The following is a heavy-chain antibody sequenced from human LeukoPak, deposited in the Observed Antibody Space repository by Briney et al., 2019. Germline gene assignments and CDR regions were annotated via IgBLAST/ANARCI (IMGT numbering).Heavy chain of an antibody. Sequence: SETLSLTCTVSGGSISSSSYYWSWIRQPPGKGLEWIGYIYYSGSTNYNPSLKSRVTISVDTSKNQFSLKLSSVTAADTAVYYCARVNSWYFDLWGRGTLVTVSS. J-gene: IGHJ2*01. CDR2: IYYSGST. V-gene: IGHV4-61*05. CDR1: GGSISSSSYY. CDR3: ARVNSWYFDL.